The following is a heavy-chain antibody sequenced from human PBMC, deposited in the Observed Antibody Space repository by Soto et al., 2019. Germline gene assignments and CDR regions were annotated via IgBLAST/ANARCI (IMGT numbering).Heavy chain of an antibody. J-gene: IGHJ4*02. D-gene: IGHD6-25*01. CDR3: ARAIGADFFDY. Sequence: GGSLRLSCIASGFTFSNYAMSWVRQAPGKGLEWVSTISDNGANTFIGDSMKDHFDISRDDSKNTVFLHLSTVRAEDTAIYYCARAIGADFFDYWGQGTPVTVSS. CDR2: ISDNGANT. V-gene: IGHV3-23*01. CDR1: GFTFSNYA.